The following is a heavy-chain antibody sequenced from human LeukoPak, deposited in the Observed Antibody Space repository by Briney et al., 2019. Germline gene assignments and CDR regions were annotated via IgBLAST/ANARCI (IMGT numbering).Heavy chain of an antibody. Sequence: ASVKVSCKTSGYTFTYYGINWVRQAPGHGLEWMGWISPYNYNTNYAQKFQGRVTMTRNTSISTAYMELSSLRSEDTAVYYCARGRGLWFGGPNWFDPWGQGTLVTVSS. J-gene: IGHJ5*02. D-gene: IGHD3-10*01. CDR3: ARGRGLWFGGPNWFDP. CDR1: GYTFTYYG. CDR2: ISPYNYNT. V-gene: IGHV1-8*01.